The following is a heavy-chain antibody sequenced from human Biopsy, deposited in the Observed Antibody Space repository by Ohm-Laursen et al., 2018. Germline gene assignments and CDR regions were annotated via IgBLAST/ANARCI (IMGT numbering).Heavy chain of an antibody. CDR1: ADSINNYY. Sequence: SQTLSLTCSVSADSINNYYWSWIRQPAGKGLEWIGRIYTSGSPNYNLSLESRVTMTVDTSKNQFPLNLRLATDADTAVYYCARGTGRYCVYGAFDIWGQGTVVTVSS. D-gene: IGHD1-26*01. J-gene: IGHJ3*02. V-gene: IGHV4-4*07. CDR2: IYTSGSP. CDR3: ARGTGRYCVYGAFDI.